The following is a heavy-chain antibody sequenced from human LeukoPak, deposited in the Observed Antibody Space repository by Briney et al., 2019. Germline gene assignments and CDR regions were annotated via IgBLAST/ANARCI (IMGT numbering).Heavy chain of an antibody. CDR1: GLTFSSYW. CDR3: AKSYYYDSSGYYGLVDY. Sequence: PGGSLRLSCAASGLTFSSYWMSWVRQAPGKGLEWVANIKRDGSEKYYADSVKGRFTISRDNAKNSLYLQMNSLRAEDTALYYCAKSYYYDSSGYYGLVDYWGQGTLVTVSS. V-gene: IGHV3-7*03. J-gene: IGHJ4*02. D-gene: IGHD3-22*01. CDR2: IKRDGSEK.